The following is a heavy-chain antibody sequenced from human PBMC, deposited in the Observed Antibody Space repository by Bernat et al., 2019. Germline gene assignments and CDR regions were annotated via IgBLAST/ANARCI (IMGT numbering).Heavy chain of an antibody. Sequence: QVQLQQSGLGLVKLSQTLSLTCAISGDSVSSNSVAWNWIRQSPSRGLEWLGRTYYRSKWYDDYAVSVKSRITINPDTSKDKFYMQLNSVTREDTGVYYSTRGLRFGYYFDYWGQGTLITDSS. CDR3: TRGLRFGYYFDY. D-gene: IGHD3-10*01. V-gene: IGHV6-1*01. J-gene: IGHJ4*02. CDR2: TYYRSKWYD. CDR1: GDSVSSNSVA.